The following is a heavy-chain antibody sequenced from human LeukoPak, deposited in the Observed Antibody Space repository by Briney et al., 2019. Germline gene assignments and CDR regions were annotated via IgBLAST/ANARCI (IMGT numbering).Heavy chain of an antibody. J-gene: IGHJ6*02. CDR2: INPSGGST. D-gene: IGHD6-25*01. CDR3: ARGGVAARYYYGMDV. Sequence: GASVKVSCKASGYTFTSYYMHWVRQAPGQGLEWMGTINPSGGSTSYAQKFQGRVTMTRDTSTSTVYMELSSLRSEDTAVYYCARGGVAARYYYGMDVWGQGTTVTVSS. V-gene: IGHV1-46*01. CDR1: GYTFTSYY.